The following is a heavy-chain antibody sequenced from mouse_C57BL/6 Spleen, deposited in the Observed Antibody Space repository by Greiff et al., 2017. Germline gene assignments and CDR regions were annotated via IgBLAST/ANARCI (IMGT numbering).Heavy chain of an antibody. CDR1: GFTFSSYG. CDR2: ISSGGSYT. J-gene: IGHJ2*01. V-gene: IGHV5-6*01. CDR3: ASRLLTGSSPVDY. D-gene: IGHD1-1*01. Sequence: EVQGVESGGDLVKPGGSLKLSCAASGFTFSSYGMSWVRQTPDKRLEWVATISSGGSYTYYPDSVKGRFTITIANAKNTLYLQMSGLKSEDTAMYYWASRLLTGSSPVDYWGKGTTLTVSS.